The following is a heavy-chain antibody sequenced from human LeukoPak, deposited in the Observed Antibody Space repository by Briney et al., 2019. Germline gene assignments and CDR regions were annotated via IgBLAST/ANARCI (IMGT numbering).Heavy chain of an antibody. V-gene: IGHV1-18*04. J-gene: IGHJ4*02. CDR3: ARSQYSSGWYLDY. D-gene: IGHD6-19*01. CDR1: GYTFTGYY. CDR2: ISAYNGNT. Sequence: ASVKVSCKASGYTFTGYYMHWVRQAPGQGLEWMGWISAYNGNTNYAQKLQGRVTMTTDTSMSTAYMELRSLRSDDTAVYYCARSQYSSGWYLDYWGQGTLVTVSS.